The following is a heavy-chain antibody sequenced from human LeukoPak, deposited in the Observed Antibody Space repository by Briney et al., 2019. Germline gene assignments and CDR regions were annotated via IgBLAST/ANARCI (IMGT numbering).Heavy chain of an antibody. V-gene: IGHV4-34*01. D-gene: IGHD6-19*01. CDR3: ARGEAVADL. J-gene: IGHJ4*02. CDR2: INHSGTT. Sequence: PSETLSLTCAVYGGSLSGYYWSWIRQPPGKGLEWIGEINHSGTTNYNPSLKSRVTISVDTSKNQFSLKLSSVTAADTAVYYCARGEAVADLWGQGTLVTVSS. CDR1: GGSLSGYY.